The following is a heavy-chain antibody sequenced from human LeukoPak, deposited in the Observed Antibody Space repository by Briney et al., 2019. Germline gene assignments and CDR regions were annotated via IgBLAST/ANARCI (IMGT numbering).Heavy chain of an antibody. J-gene: IGHJ4*02. D-gene: IGHD6-6*01. CDR3: ARDFKYSSSRAAGY. CDR2: ISGYNGNT. CDR1: GYNFNDYG. Sequence: GASVKVSCKASGYNFNDYGITWVRQAPGQGLEWMGWISGYNGNTYHAPNLQDRITVTADTSTSTAYLEVKSLTSDDTATYYCARDFKYSSSRAAGYWGQGTLVTVSS. V-gene: IGHV1-18*01.